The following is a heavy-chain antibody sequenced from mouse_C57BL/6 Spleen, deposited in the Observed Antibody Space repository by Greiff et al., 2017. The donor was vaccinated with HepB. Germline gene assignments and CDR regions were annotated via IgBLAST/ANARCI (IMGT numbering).Heavy chain of an antibody. J-gene: IGHJ3*01. CDR2: IWSGGST. CDR3: ARPQTAQAPGFAY. V-gene: IGHV2-2*01. Sequence: LQQSGPGLVQPSQSLSITCTVSGFSLTSYGVHWVRQSPGKGLEWLGVIWSGGSTDYNAAFISRLSISKDNSKSQVFFKRNSLQADDTAIYYCARPQTAQAPGFAYWGQGTLVTVSA. CDR1: GFSLTSYG. D-gene: IGHD3-2*02.